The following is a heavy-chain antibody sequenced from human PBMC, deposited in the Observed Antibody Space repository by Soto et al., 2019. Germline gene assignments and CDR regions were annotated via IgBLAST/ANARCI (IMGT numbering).Heavy chain of an antibody. V-gene: IGHV3-66*01. CDR1: GFTVSSNY. CDR3: ARVGRQTTLTGAVYFQH. D-gene: IGHD4-17*01. Sequence: GGSLRLSCAASGFTVSSNYMSWVRQAPGKGLEWVSVIYSGGSTYYADSVKGRFTISRDNSKNTLYLQMNSLRAEDTAVYYCARVGRQTTLTGAVYFQHWGQGTLVTVSS. J-gene: IGHJ1*01. CDR2: IYSGGST.